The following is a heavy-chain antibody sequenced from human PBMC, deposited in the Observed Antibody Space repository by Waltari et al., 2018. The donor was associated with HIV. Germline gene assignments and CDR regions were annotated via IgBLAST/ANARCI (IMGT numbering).Heavy chain of an antibody. CDR3: ARGGRFFQTGESSQYYYHYYGMDV. V-gene: IGHV3-64*02. J-gene: IGHJ6*02. CDR1: GLTLNNFA. Sequence: GLTLNNFAMHWVRQAPGKGLQYVAGIGSDGRSTFYTDSVKGRFIISRDNSKNTLFLQMGGLRPEDMAVYYCARGGRFFQTGESSQYYYHYYGMDVWGRGTTVTVSS. CDR2: IGSDGRST. D-gene: IGHD3-10*01.